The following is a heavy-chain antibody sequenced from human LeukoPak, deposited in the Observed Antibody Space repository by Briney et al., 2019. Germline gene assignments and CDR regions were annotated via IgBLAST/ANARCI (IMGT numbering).Heavy chain of an antibody. D-gene: IGHD5-12*01. CDR3: ARVRGGRWLDAFDI. Sequence: GGSLRLSCSASGFTFSDYNINWIRQAPGKGLEWVSSISTSSGAIYYADSVKGRFTISRDNTKNSLFLQMNSLRAEDTAVYYCARVRGGRWLDAFDIWGQGTMVTVSS. V-gene: IGHV3-11*01. J-gene: IGHJ3*02. CDR2: ISTSSGAI. CDR1: GFTFSDYN.